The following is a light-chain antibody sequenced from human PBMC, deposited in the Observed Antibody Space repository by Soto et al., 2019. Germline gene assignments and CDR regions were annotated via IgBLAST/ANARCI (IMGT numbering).Light chain of an antibody. Sequence: NFMLTQPHSVSESPGKTVTISCTRSSGSIASNDVQWYQQRPGSAPTTVIYENNQRPSGVPDRFSGSTDGSSNSASLTISGLQTKDEADYYCQSYDSSTVVFGGGTKLTVL. CDR1: SGSIASND. CDR2: ENN. CDR3: QSYDSSTVV. V-gene: IGLV6-57*04. J-gene: IGLJ2*01.